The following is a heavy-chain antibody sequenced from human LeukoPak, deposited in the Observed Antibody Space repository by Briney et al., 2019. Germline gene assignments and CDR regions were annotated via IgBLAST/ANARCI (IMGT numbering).Heavy chain of an antibody. Sequence: GGSLRLSCAASGFTVSSNYMSWVRQAPGKGLEWVSLMYTGGSTYYADSVRGGFTISRDNAKNSLYLQMNSLRAEDTALYYCAKDSSWYLTYFDYWGQGTLVTVSS. CDR1: GFTVSSNY. CDR2: MYTGGST. J-gene: IGHJ4*02. V-gene: IGHV3-53*05. CDR3: AKDSSWYLTYFDY. D-gene: IGHD6-13*01.